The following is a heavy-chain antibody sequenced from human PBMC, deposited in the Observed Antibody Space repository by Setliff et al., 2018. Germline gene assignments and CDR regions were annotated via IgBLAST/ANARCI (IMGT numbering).Heavy chain of an antibody. J-gene: IGHJ4*02. CDR1: GGSFDSGTHY. Sequence: SETLSLTCTVTGGSFDSGTHYWSWIRQPAGKVPEWIGLIQGTGNTNYNPSLQSRATISIDTSKNQISLTITSVTAADTALYSCAGTPARGTTWLSPFDYWGQGIQVTVSS. CDR3: AGTPARGTTWLSPFDY. V-gene: IGHV4-61*02. D-gene: IGHD3-9*01. CDR2: IQGTGNT.